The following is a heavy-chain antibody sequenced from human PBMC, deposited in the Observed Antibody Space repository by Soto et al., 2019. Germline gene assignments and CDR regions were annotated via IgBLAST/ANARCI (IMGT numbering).Heavy chain of an antibody. CDR3: ARDTRRSCSGGSCFNYYYGMDV. Sequence: ASVKVSCKASGYTFTGYYVHWVRQAPGQGLEWMGWINPNSGDTYLAQRFQGRVTMNRDTSIGTAYMELRGLTSDDTAVYYCARDTRRSCSGGSCFNYYYGMDVWGQGTTVTVSS. J-gene: IGHJ6*02. CDR1: GYTFTGYY. D-gene: IGHD2-15*01. V-gene: IGHV1-2*02. CDR2: INPNSGDT.